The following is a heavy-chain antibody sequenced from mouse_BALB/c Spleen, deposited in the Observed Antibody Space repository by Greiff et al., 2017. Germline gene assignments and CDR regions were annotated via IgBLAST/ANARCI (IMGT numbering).Heavy chain of an antibody. V-gene: IGHV5-9-4*01. CDR3: ARDYHYAMDY. J-gene: IGHJ4*01. CDR2: ISSGGSYT. Sequence: EVKLVESGGGLVKPGGSLKLSCAASGFTFSSYAMSWVRQSPEKRLEWVAEISSGGSYTYYPDTVTGRFTISRDNAKNTLYLEMSSLRSEDTAMYYCARDYHYAMDYWGQGTSVTVSS. CDR1: GFTFSSYA.